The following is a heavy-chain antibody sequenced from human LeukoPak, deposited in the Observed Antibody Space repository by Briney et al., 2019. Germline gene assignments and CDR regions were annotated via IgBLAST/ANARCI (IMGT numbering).Heavy chain of an antibody. CDR3: AKGGGGSSSYYFDY. V-gene: IGHV3-21*01. D-gene: IGHD1-26*01. J-gene: IGHJ4*02. Sequence: GGSLRLSCAPSGLSFSSYTIHWVRQAPGKGLEWVSSISSTSGYIHYADSVKGRFTISRDNSKNTLYLQMNSLRAEDTAVYYCAKGGGGSSSYYFDYWGQGTLVTVSS. CDR1: GLSFSSYT. CDR2: ISSTSGYI.